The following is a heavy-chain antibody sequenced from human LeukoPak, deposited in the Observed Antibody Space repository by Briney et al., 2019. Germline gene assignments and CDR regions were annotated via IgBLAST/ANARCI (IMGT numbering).Heavy chain of an antibody. CDR1: GYSISSGYY. CDR2: IYHSGST. D-gene: IGHD3-9*01. CDR3: ARDSGILTGFDAFDI. Sequence: SETLSLTCSVSGYSISSGYYWGWIRQPPGQGLECIGTIYHSGSTYYNPSLKSRVTISIDTSRNQFSLKLSSVTAADTAVYYCARDSGILTGFDAFDIWGQGTMVTVSS. V-gene: IGHV4-38-2*02. J-gene: IGHJ3*02.